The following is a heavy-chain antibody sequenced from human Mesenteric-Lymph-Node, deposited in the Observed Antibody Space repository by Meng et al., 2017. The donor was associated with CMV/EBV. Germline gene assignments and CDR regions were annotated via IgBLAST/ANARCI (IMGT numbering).Heavy chain of an antibody. CDR3: TALNDRDGSAI. D-gene: IGHD1-1*01. CDR1: GFTFSQDW. Sequence: GGSLRLSCVGSGFTFSQDWMTWVRQAPGKGLEWVGRIKSKADGGTTDYAAPVKGRFTISRDDSKDTLYLQMNSLKIEDTAVYYCTALNDRDGSAIWGQGTMVTVSS. J-gene: IGHJ3*02. CDR2: IKSKADGGTT. V-gene: IGHV3-15*01.